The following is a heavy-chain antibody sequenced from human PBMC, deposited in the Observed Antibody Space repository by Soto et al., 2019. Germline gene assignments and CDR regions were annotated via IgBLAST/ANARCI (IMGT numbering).Heavy chain of an antibody. D-gene: IGHD3-3*01. CDR2: IKQDGSEK. V-gene: IGHV3-7*01. J-gene: IGHJ6*03. CDR1: GLTFSSYW. Sequence: PGGSLRLSCAASGLTFSSYWMSWVRQAPGKGLEWVANIKQDGSEKYYVDSVKGRFTISRDNAKNSLYLQMNSLRAEDTAVYYCARYYDFWSGYPYYYYYMDVWGKGTTVTVSS. CDR3: ARYYDFWSGYPYYYYYMDV.